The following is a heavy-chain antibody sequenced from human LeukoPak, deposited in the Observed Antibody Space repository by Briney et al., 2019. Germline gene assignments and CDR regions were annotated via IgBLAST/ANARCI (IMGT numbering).Heavy chain of an antibody. J-gene: IGHJ1*01. CDR2: ISSSGSSI. V-gene: IGHV3-11*01. D-gene: IGHD6-13*01. CDR1: GFTFSDYY. Sequence: GGSLRLSCAASGFTFSDYYMNWIRQAPGKGLEWVSYISSSGSSIYYADSVKGRFTISRDNAKNSLYLQMTSLRAEDTAVYYCATASSLTAAGTFQHWGQGTLVTVSS. CDR3: ATASSLTAAGTFQH.